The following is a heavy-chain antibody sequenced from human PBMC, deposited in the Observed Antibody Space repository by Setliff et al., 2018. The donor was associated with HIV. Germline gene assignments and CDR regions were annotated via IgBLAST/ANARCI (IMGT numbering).Heavy chain of an antibody. CDR2: IYWNDDK. CDR1: GFSLSTSGVG. CDR3: AHRSGEYYYDSSGSFDY. D-gene: IGHD3-22*01. Sequence: SGPTLVNPTQTLTLTCTFSGFSLSTSGVGVGWIRQPPGKALEWLALIYWNDDKRYSPSLKSRLTITKDTSKNQVFLTMTNMDPVDTSTYYCAHRSGEYYYDSSGSFDYWGQGTQVTVSS. V-gene: IGHV2-5*01. J-gene: IGHJ4*02.